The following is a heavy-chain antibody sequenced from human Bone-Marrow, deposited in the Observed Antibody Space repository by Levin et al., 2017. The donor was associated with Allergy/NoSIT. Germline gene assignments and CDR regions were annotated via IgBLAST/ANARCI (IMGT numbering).Heavy chain of an antibody. V-gene: IGHV4-61*01. CDR2: IDYSGIT. J-gene: IGHJ6*03. CDR3: ARDFDYYYYMDV. Sequence: SETLSLTCTVSGASVSSGSNYWSWIRQSPGKGLEWIGCIDYSGITKYNPSLRSRVTISADTSKNQFSLTLNSVTAADTAVCYCARDFDYYYYMDVWGKGTTVTVSS. CDR1: GASVSSGSNY.